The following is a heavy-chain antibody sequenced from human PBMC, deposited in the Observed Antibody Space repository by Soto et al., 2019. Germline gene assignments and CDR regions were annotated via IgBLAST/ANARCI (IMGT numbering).Heavy chain of an antibody. CDR2: IKQDGSEQ. Sequence: EVQLVESGGGLVQPGGSLRLSCVGSGFTLSSYWMSSARQAPGKGLEWLANIKQDGSEQHYVDSVKGRFSISRDNAQNSLFLHMSSLRDEDTAVYYCARGSSVNYWGQGTLVTVSS. V-gene: IGHV3-7*01. CDR3: ARGSSVNY. J-gene: IGHJ4*02. CDR1: GFTLSSYW. D-gene: IGHD6-25*01.